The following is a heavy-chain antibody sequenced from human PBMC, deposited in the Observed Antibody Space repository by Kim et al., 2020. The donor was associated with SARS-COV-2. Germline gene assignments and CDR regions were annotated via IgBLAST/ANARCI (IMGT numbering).Heavy chain of an antibody. D-gene: IGHD3-10*01. Sequence: GGSLRLSCVASGFTFSDHHMDWVRQAPGKGLEWVGRVRNRAYSYTTEDAASVRGRFTISRDDSKNSVYLYMNSLESEDTGVYYCVRVRYSGSGGYSHHFDYWGQGTLVTVSS. J-gene: IGHJ4*02. CDR3: VRVRYSGSGGYSHHFDY. CDR2: VRNRAYSYTT. CDR1: GFTFSDHH. V-gene: IGHV3-72*01.